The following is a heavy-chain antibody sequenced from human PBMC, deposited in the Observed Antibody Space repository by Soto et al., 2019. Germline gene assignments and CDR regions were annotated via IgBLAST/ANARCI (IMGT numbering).Heavy chain of an antibody. CDR1: GGSISSYY. Sequence: SETLSLTCTVSGGSISSYYWSWIRQPPGKGLEWIGEINYSGSTNYNPSLKSRVTISVDTSKNQFSLKLSSVTAADTAVYYCARGNSDCSGGSCYLYAFDIWGQGTMVTVSS. CDR2: INYSGST. D-gene: IGHD2-15*01. J-gene: IGHJ3*02. CDR3: ARGNSDCSGGSCYLYAFDI. V-gene: IGHV4-59*12.